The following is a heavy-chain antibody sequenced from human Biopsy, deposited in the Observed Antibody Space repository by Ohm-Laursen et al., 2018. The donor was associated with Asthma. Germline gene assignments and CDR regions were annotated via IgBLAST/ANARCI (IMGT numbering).Heavy chain of an antibody. CDR2: IYHTGGT. D-gene: IGHD1-26*01. CDR3: ARGVGVAFDD. V-gene: IGHV4-30-2*01. CDR1: GGSISSGDYS. Sequence: SQTLSLTWTVSGGSISSGDYSWSWIRQPPGKGLEWIGYIYHTGGTYYNASLKSRVTISVDRSKNQFSLNLTSVTAADTAVYYCARGVGVAFDDWGQGTLVTVSS. J-gene: IGHJ4*02.